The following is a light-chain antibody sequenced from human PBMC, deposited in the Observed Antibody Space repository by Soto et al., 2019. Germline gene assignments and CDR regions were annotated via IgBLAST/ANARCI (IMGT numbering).Light chain of an antibody. Sequence: IVMTQSPATLSASPGERATLSCTASQSVSSNLAWYHQKPGQAPRLLIYGASTRATGIPARFSGSGSGTEFTLTISSLESEDFAVYYCQEYNNWPPMNTFGQGAKLEIK. V-gene: IGKV3-15*01. J-gene: IGKJ2*01. CDR2: GAS. CDR1: QSVSSN. CDR3: QEYNNWPPMNT.